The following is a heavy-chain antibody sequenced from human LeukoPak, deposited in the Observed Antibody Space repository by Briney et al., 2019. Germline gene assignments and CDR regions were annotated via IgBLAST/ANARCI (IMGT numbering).Heavy chain of an antibody. CDR1: GFTFSSYA. D-gene: IGHD6-25*01. CDR2: ISGSGGST. V-gene: IGHV3-23*01. CDR3: AKTRWSSVTDHYYFDY. Sequence: PGGSLRLSCAASGFTFSSYAMSWVRQAPGKGLEWVSAISGSGGSTYYADSVKGRFTISRDNSKNTLYLQMNSLRAEDTAVYYCAKTRWSSVTDHYYFDYWGQGTLVTASS. J-gene: IGHJ4*02.